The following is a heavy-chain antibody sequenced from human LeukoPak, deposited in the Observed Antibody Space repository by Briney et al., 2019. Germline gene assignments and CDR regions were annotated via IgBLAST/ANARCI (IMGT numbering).Heavy chain of an antibody. CDR3: ARSQYYGDYVGY. V-gene: IGHV3-66*02. Sequence: GGSLRLSCAASGFTVSSNYMSWVRQAPGKGLEWVSVVYSGGSTYYADSVKGRFTISRDNSKNTLYLQMNSLRAEDTAVYYCARSQYYGDYVGYWGQGTLVTVSS. CDR2: VYSGGST. CDR1: GFTVSSNY. J-gene: IGHJ4*02. D-gene: IGHD4-17*01.